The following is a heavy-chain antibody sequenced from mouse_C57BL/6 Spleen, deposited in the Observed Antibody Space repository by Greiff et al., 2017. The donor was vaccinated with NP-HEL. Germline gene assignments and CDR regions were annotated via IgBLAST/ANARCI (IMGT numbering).Heavy chain of an antibody. CDR1: GYSFTSYY. J-gene: IGHJ2*01. CDR3: ARGGYYGGFDY. Sequence: VQLQQSGPELVKPGASVKISCKASGYSFTSYYIHWVKQRPGQGLEWIGWIYPGSGNTKYNEKFKGKATLTADTSSSTAYMQLSSLTSEDSAVYYCARGGYYGGFDYWGQGTTLTVSS. V-gene: IGHV1-66*01. CDR2: IYPGSGNT. D-gene: IGHD1-2*01.